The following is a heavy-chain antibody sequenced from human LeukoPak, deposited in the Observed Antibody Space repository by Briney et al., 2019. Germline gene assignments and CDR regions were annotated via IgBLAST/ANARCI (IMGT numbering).Heavy chain of an antibody. CDR2: IHYRGST. CDR1: GGAITSHY. J-gene: IGHJ6*02. Sequence: PSETLSLTCIVSGGAITSHYWSWIRQPPGKGLEWIGNIHYRGSTNYNPSLKSRVTISVDTSKTQFSLKLSSVTAADTAVYYCARLYSGDDPYYYFYGMDVWGQGTTVTVSS. V-gene: IGHV4-59*08. CDR3: ARLYSGDDPYYYFYGMDV. D-gene: IGHD4-17*01.